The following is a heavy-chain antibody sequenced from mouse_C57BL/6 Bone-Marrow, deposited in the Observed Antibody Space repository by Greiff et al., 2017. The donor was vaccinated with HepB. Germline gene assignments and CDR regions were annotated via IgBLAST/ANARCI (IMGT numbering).Heavy chain of an antibody. J-gene: IGHJ1*03. Sequence: QVQLKQSGAELVRPGTSVKMSCKASGYTFTNYWIGWAKQRPGHGLEWIGDIYPGGGYTNYNEKFKGKATLTADKSSSTAYMQFSSLTSEDSAIYYCARRGTAWGFDVWGTGTTVTVSS. CDR3: ARRGTAWGFDV. D-gene: IGHD1-2*01. CDR2: IYPGGGYT. CDR1: GYTFTNYW. V-gene: IGHV1-63*01.